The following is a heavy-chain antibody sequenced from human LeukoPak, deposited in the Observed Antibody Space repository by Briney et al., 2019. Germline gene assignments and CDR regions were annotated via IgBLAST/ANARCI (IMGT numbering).Heavy chain of an antibody. Sequence: GGSLRLSCAASGFTFSSYGMHWVRQAPGKGLEWVAFIQYDGSNKYYADSVKGRFTISRDNSKNTLYLQMNSLRAGDTAIYYCAGAGGHAFDIWGQGTMVTVSS. D-gene: IGHD6-19*01. J-gene: IGHJ3*02. CDR3: AGAGGHAFDI. CDR2: IQYDGSNK. CDR1: GFTFSSYG. V-gene: IGHV3-30*02.